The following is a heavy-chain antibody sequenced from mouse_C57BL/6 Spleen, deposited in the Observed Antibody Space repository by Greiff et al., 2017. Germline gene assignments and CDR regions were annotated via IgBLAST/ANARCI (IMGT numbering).Heavy chain of an antibody. D-gene: IGHD2-2*01. CDR2: ISDGGSYT. CDR3: ARSGYYDAMDY. Sequence: EVQGVESGGGLVKPGGSLKLSCAASGFTFSSYAMSWVRQTPEKRLEWVATISDGGSYTYYPDNVKGRFTISRDNAKNNLYLQMSHLKSEDTAMYYCARSGYYDAMDYWGQGTSVTVSS. V-gene: IGHV5-4*01. CDR1: GFTFSSYA. J-gene: IGHJ4*01.